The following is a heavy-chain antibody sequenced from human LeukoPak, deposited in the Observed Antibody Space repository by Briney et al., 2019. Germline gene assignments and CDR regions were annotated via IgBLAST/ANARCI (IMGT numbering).Heavy chain of an antibody. CDR3: ARESMITFGGVIAAFDY. CDR2: INHSGST. J-gene: IGHJ4*02. CDR1: GGSFSGYY. D-gene: IGHD3-16*02. Sequence: SETLSLTCAVYGGSFSGYYWSWIRQPPGKGLEWIGEINHSGSTNYNPSLKSRVTISVDTSKNQFSLKLSSVTAADMAVYYCARESMITFGGVIAAFDYWGQGTLVTVSS. V-gene: IGHV4-34*01.